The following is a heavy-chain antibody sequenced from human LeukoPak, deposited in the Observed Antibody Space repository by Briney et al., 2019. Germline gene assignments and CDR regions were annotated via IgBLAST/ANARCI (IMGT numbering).Heavy chain of an antibody. CDR1: GGSISSSSYY. Sequence: SETLSLTCTVSGGSISSSSYYWGWIRQPPGKGLEWIGSIYYSGSTYYNPSLKSRVTISVDTSKNQFSLKLSSVTAADTAVYYCARHSGYSGSDFDYWGQGTLVTVSS. V-gene: IGHV4-39*01. J-gene: IGHJ4*02. CDR2: IYYSGST. CDR3: ARHSGYSGSDFDY. D-gene: IGHD5-12*01.